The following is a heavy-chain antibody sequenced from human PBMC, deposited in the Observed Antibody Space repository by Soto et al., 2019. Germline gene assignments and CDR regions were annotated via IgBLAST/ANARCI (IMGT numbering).Heavy chain of an antibody. CDR1: GGSISSGGYY. CDR3: ARVPSIVVMAFDY. Sequence: QVQLQESGPGLVKPSQTLSLTCTVSGGSISSGGYYWSWIRQHPGKGLEWIGYIYYSESTYYNPSLKGRVTISVDTSKNQFSLKLSSVTVADTAVYYCARVPSIVVMAFDYWGQGTLVTVSS. J-gene: IGHJ4*02. V-gene: IGHV4-31*03. CDR2: IYYSEST. D-gene: IGHD3-22*01.